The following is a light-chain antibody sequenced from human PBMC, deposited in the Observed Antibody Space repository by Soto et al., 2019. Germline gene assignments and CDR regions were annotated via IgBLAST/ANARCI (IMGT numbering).Light chain of an antibody. CDR1: HDINTF. CDR3: QQSFTTPYT. J-gene: IGKJ2*01. V-gene: IGKV1-39*01. CDR2: TAA. Sequence: DIQMTQSPSSLSASVGDRVTITCQASHDINTFLHWYQQQPGKAPKLLVSTAASLRSGVPSRFSGSASGTDFALTISSLQPEDFATYYCQQSFTTPYTFGQGTKLEI.